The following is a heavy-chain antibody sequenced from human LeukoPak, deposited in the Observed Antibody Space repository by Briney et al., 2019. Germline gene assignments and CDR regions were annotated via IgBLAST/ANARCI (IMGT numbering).Heavy chain of an antibody. J-gene: IGHJ4*02. CDR2: IIPIFGTA. V-gene: IGHV1-69*13. CDR1: GGTFSSYA. D-gene: IGHD1-26*01. CDR3: ARSVPRRWGTRWNQNSGSYPGYFDY. Sequence: SVKVSCKASGGTFSSYAISWVRQAPGQGLEWMGGIIPIFGTANYAQKFQGRVTITADESTSTAYMELSSLRSEDTAVYYCARSVPRRWGTRWNQNSGSYPGYFDYRGQGTLVTVSS.